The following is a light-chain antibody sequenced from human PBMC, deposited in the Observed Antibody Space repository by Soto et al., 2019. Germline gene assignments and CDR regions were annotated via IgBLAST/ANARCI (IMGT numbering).Light chain of an antibody. Sequence: QSALTQPPSESGSPGQSVTISCTGTSSDVGDYKYVSWYQQHPGKAPKLIIYDVSERPSGVPARFSGSKSGNTASLTVSGLQADDEADYYCSSYAGSNTVLFGGGTKLTVL. V-gene: IGLV2-8*01. CDR3: SSYAGSNTVL. J-gene: IGLJ3*02. CDR1: SSDVGDYKY. CDR2: DVS.